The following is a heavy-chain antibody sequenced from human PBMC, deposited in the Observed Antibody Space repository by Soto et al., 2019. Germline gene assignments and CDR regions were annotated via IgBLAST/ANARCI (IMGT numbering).Heavy chain of an antibody. J-gene: IGHJ4*02. Sequence: PSETLSLTCTVSGGSISSGDYYWSWIRQPPGKGLEWIGYIYYSGSTYYNPSLKSRVTISLDTSNNPFSLRVTSVTAADTAIYYCARGDWSGTLDYWGRGTLVTVSS. CDR2: IYYSGST. D-gene: IGHD1-7*01. CDR3: ARGDWSGTLDY. CDR1: GGSISSGDYY. V-gene: IGHV4-30-4*01.